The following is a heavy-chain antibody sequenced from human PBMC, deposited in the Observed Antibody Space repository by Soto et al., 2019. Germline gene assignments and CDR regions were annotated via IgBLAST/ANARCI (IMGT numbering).Heavy chain of an antibody. Sequence: GGSLRLSCAASGFTFRNYAMTWVRQAPGKGLEWVTSMSGDGAIRYSADSVKGRFSISRDNSKDTLYLQMNSLRAEDTAVYYCAKDRTTILAAGYLESWGQGTLVTVSS. CDR1: GFTFRNYA. CDR2: MSGDGAIR. V-gene: IGHV3-23*01. D-gene: IGHD6-13*01. CDR3: AKDRTTILAAGYLES. J-gene: IGHJ4*02.